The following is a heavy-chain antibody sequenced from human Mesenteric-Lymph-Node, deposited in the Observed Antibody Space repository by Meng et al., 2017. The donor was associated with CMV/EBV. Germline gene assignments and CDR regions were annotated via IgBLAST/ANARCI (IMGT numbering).Heavy chain of an antibody. D-gene: IGHD6-13*01. J-gene: IGHJ6*02. Sequence: GGSLRLSCAASGFTFDDYGMSWVRQAPGKGLEWVSGINWNGGSTGYADSVKGRFTISRDNAKNSLYLQMNSLRAEDTALYYCARGGVWAAAGEVDVWGQGTTVTVSS. CDR3: ARGGVWAAAGEVDV. CDR1: GFTFDDYG. CDR2: INWNGGST. V-gene: IGHV3-20*04.